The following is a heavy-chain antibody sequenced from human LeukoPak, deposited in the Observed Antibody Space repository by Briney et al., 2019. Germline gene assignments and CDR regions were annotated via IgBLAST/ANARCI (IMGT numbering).Heavy chain of an antibody. J-gene: IGHJ3*02. CDR2: IYYSGST. Sequence: SETLSLTCTVSGDSISGSSYYWGWIRQPPGTGLEWIGSIYYSGSTYYNPSLKSRVTISVDTSKNQFSLKLSSVTAADTAVYYCARGVPLRAFDIWGQGTMVTVSS. V-gene: IGHV4-39*01. D-gene: IGHD3-16*01. CDR3: ARGVPLRAFDI. CDR1: GDSISGSSYY.